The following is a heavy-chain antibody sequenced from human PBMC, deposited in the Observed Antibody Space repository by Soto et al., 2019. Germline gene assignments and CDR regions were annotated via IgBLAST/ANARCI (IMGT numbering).Heavy chain of an antibody. Sequence: AETLSLTCTVSGDSISSSSFYWGWMRQPPGKGLEWIGHIFHTGATYQNPTLKSRLRMSVDTSKNQFSLNLSSVTATDTAVYYCARRRIVPTTNFDYWGQGTLVTVSS. J-gene: IGHJ4*02. D-gene: IGHD1-26*01. CDR3: ARRRIVPTTNFDY. CDR1: GDSISSSSFY. V-gene: IGHV4-39*01. CDR2: IFHTGAT.